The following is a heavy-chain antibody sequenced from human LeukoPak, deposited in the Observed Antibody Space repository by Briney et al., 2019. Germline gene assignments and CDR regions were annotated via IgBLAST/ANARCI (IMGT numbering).Heavy chain of an antibody. J-gene: IGHJ5*02. CDR1: GGSFSGYY. V-gene: IGHV4-34*01. Sequence: SETLSLTCAVYGGSFSGYYWSWIRQPPGKGLEWIGEINHSGSTNYNPSLKSRVTISVDTSKNQFSPKLSSVTAADTAVYYCARGRSSSWYRRLTYNWFDPWGQGTLVTVSS. CDR3: ARGRSSSWYRRLTYNWFDP. CDR2: INHSGST. D-gene: IGHD6-13*01.